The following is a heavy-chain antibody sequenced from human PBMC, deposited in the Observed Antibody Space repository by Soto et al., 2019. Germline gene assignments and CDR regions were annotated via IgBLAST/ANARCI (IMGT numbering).Heavy chain of an antibody. CDR3: AKARRIWDAFDI. CDR2: ISWSSSSL. V-gene: IGHV3-9*01. D-gene: IGHD3-16*01. J-gene: IGHJ3*02. CDR1: GFTFDDYA. Sequence: EVQLVESGGGLVQPGRSLRLSCAASGFTFDDYAMHWVRQAPGKGLEWVSGISWSSSSLGYVDSVTGRFTISRDNAKNSLYLQMNSLRAEDTAVYYCAKARRIWDAFDIWGQGTMVTVSS.